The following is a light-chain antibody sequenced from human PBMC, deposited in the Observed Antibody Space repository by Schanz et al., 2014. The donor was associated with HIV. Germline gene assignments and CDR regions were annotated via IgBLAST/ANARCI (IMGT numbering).Light chain of an antibody. Sequence: DIQLTQSPSSLSASVGDRVIITCRASQTIATYLNWYQQKPGKAPDLLIYGTSSLRSGVPSRFSGSGSGTDFTLTISSLQPEDFGTYYCQQSYSPPYTFGRGTNLEIK. CDR2: GTS. CDR1: QTIATY. CDR3: QQSYSPPYT. V-gene: IGKV1-39*01. J-gene: IGKJ2*01.